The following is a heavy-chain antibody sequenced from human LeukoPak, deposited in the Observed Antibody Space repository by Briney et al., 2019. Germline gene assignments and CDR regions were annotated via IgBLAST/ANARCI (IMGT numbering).Heavy chain of an antibody. V-gene: IGHV3-21*01. CDR2: ISSRSSYI. CDR1: GFTFSSYS. J-gene: IGHJ4*02. D-gene: IGHD5-24*01. CDR3: AREMATIRVWPRTIDY. Sequence: GGSLRLSCAASGFTFSSYSMNWVRQAPGKGLEWVSSISSRSSYIYYADSVKGRFTISRDNAKTSLYLQMNSLRAEDTAVYYCAREMATIRVWPRTIDYWGQGTLVTVSS.